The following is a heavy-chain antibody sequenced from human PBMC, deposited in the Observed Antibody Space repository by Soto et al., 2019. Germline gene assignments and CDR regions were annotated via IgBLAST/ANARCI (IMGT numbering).Heavy chain of an antibody. J-gene: IGHJ6*02. CDR3: ARDLPSYYDFWSGYYLYYYYYGMDV. Sequence: ASVKVSCKASGYTFTSYGISWVRQAPGRGLEWMGWISAYNGNTNYAQKLQGRVTMTTDTSTSTAYMELRSLRSDDTAVYYCARDLPSYYDFWSGYYLYYYYYGMDVWGQGTTFTVSS. D-gene: IGHD3-3*01. CDR2: ISAYNGNT. V-gene: IGHV1-18*01. CDR1: GYTFTSYG.